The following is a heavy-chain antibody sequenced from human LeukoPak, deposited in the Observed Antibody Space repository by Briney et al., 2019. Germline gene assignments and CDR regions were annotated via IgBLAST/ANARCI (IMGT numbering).Heavy chain of an antibody. CDR2: ISSSGSTI. V-gene: IGHV3-11*01. CDR1: GFTFSDYY. CDR3: AIRVGTAMAYYYYGMDV. Sequence: GGSLRLSCAASGFTFSDYYMSWIRQAPGKGLEWVSYISSSGSTIYYADSVKGRFTISRDNAKNSLYLQMNSLRAEDTAVYYCAIRVGTAMAYYYYGMDVWGQGTTVTVSS. D-gene: IGHD5-18*01. J-gene: IGHJ6*02.